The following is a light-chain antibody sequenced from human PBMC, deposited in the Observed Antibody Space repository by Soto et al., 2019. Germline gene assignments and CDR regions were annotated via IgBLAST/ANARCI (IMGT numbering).Light chain of an antibody. CDR2: LGS. J-gene: IGKJ4*01. Sequence: DIVMTQSPLSLPVTPGEPASISCRSSQSLLHSNGYNCLDWYLQKPGQPPQLLIYLGSNRASGVPDKFSGSGSGTDFTLKISRVEAEDVGTYYCMQGLPTPLTFGGGTKVEIK. V-gene: IGKV2-28*01. CDR1: QSLLHSNGYNC. CDR3: MQGLPTPLT.